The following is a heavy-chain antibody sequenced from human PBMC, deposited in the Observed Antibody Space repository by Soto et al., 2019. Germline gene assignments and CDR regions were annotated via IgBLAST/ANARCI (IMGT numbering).Heavy chain of an antibody. CDR2: ISGSGGST. V-gene: IGHV3-23*01. D-gene: IGHD6-13*01. CDR1: GFTFSSYA. J-gene: IGHJ4*02. Sequence: GESLKISCAASGFTFSSYAMSWVRQAPGKGLEWVSAISGSGGSTYYADSVKGRFTISRDNSKNTLYLQMNSLRAEDTAVYYCAKDLQQLVLYYFDYWGQGTLVTVSS. CDR3: AKDLQQLVLYYFDY.